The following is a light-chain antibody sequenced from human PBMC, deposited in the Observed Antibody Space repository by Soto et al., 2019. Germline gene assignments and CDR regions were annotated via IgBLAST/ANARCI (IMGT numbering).Light chain of an antibody. V-gene: IGKV1-5*01. CDR3: QQYTNTNNPWM. CDR1: QSISSW. J-gene: IGKJ1*01. Sequence: DIQMTQSPSTLSASVGDRVTIPCRASQSISSWLAWYQQKPGKAPKLLVHDASTLQSGVASRFSGSGSGTEFTLIISGLQPDESATYYCQQYTNTNNPWMFGQGTKVDIK. CDR2: DAS.